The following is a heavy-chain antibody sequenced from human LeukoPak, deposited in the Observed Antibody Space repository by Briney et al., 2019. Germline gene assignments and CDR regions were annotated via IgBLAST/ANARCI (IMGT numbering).Heavy chain of an antibody. CDR3: AKHVSGSLFYFDY. CDR1: GFTFTNCA. CDR2: ISGTGYNT. J-gene: IGHJ4*02. V-gene: IGHV3-23*01. D-gene: IGHD3-10*01. Sequence: GWSLRLSWAASGFTFTNCAMSRVRQAPGKGLEWVSGISGTGYNTYYADSVKGRFTISRDNSKNTLYLQMNSLGAEDTAVYYCAKHVSGSLFYFDYWGQRTLVTVSS.